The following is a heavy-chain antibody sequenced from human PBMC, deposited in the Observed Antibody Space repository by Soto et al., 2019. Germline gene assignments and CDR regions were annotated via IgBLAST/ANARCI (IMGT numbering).Heavy chain of an antibody. D-gene: IGHD3-3*01. V-gene: IGHV3-23*01. Sequence: GGSLRLSCAASGFTFSSYAMTWGRQAPGKGLEWVSAISGSGGSTYYADSVKGRFTISRDNSKNTLYLQMNSLRAEDTAVYYCAKVRRETYDFWSGYYVSWGQGTLVTVSS. J-gene: IGHJ4*02. CDR2: ISGSGGST. CDR3: AKVRRETYDFWSGYYVS. CDR1: GFTFSSYA.